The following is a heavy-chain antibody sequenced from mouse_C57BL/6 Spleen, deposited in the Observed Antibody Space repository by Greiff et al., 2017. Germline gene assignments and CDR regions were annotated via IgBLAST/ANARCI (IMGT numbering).Heavy chain of an antibody. D-gene: IGHD1-1*01. CDR3: ARDYGSSYWYFDV. CDR1: GYTFTSYT. J-gene: IGHJ1*03. V-gene: IGHV1-4*01. Sequence: VQLQQSGAELARPGASVKMSCKASGYTFTSYTMHWVKQRPGQGLEWIGYINPSSGYTKYTQKFKDKATLTADKSSSTAYMQLSSLTSEDSAVYYCARDYGSSYWYFDVWGTGTTVTVSS. CDR2: INPSSGYT.